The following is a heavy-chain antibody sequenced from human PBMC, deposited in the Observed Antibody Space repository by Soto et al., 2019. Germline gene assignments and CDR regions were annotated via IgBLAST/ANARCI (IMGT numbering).Heavy chain of an antibody. Sequence: GASVKVSCKASGYTFTGYYMRWVRQAPGQGREWMGWINPNSGGTNYAQKFQGRVTMTRDTSISTAYMELSRLRSDDTDVYYCARDLARVQLLATYTLGAFDIWGQGTMATVSS. D-gene: IGHD5-12*01. CDR3: ARDLARVQLLATYTLGAFDI. CDR1: GYTFTGYY. J-gene: IGHJ3*02. CDR2: INPNSGGT. V-gene: IGHV1-2*02.